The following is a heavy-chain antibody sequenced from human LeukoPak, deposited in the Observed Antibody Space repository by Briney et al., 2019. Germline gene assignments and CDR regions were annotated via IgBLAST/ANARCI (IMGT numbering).Heavy chain of an antibody. CDR2: ISASGGST. D-gene: IGHD3-22*01. Sequence: GGSLRLSCAASGFPFSSFATRWVRQAPGKGLEWVSGISASGGSTYYADSVKGRFTISRDNSKNTLYLQMNSLRAEDTAVYYCAKGFYDNSASGVFDIWGQGTMVTVSS. J-gene: IGHJ3*02. CDR3: AKGFYDNSASGVFDI. V-gene: IGHV3-23*01. CDR1: GFPFSSFA.